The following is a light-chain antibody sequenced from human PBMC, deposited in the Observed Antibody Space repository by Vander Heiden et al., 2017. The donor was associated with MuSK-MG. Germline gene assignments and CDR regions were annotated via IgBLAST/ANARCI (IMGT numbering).Light chain of an antibody. CDR3: QQSVSAPHT. V-gene: IGKV1-39*01. CDR1: QSISNF. CDR2: AAS. J-gene: IGKJ2*01. Sequence: DIQMTQSPSSLSVSVGDRVTITCRASQSISNFLNWYQQKPGKAPKFLIYAASSVKSGVPSRFIGSGSGTDFTLTISRRQPEDFANYYCQQSVSAPHTFGQGTKVEIK.